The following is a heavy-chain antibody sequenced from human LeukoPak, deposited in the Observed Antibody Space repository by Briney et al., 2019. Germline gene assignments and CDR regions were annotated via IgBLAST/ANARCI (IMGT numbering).Heavy chain of an antibody. Sequence: SQTLSLTCAISGDSVSSNSAAWNCIRQSPSRGLEWLGRTYYRSKWYNDYAVSVKSRITINPDTSKNQFSLQLNSVTPEDTAVYYCARGRISTEEDYYYMDVWGKGTTVTVSS. CDR2: TYYRSKWYN. J-gene: IGHJ6*03. CDR3: ARGRISTEEDYYYMDV. D-gene: IGHD1-14*01. CDR1: GDSVSSNSAA. V-gene: IGHV6-1*01.